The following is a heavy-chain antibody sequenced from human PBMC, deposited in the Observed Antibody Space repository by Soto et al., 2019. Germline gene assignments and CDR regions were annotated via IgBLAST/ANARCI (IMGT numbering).Heavy chain of an antibody. D-gene: IGHD2-2*01. J-gene: IGHJ6*02. Sequence: VQLVESGGGVVQPGRSLRLSCAASGFTFSSYGMHWVRQAPGKGLEWVANIKQDGSEKYYVDSVKGRFTISRDNAKNSLYLQMNSLRAEDTAVYYCARDRIVVVPSSLDDYGMDVWGQGTTVTVSS. CDR2: IKQDGSEK. CDR3: ARDRIVVVPSSLDDYGMDV. V-gene: IGHV3-7*01. CDR1: GFTFSSYG.